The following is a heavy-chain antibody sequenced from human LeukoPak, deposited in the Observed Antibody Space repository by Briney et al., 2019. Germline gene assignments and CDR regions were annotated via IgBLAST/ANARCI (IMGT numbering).Heavy chain of an antibody. CDR2: MYSSGST. CDR1: GGSISSSSYY. V-gene: IGHV4-39*07. Sequence: PSETLSLTCTVSGGSISSSSYYWGWIRQPPGKGLEWIGSMYSSGSTYYNPSLKSRVTISVDTSKNQFSLKLSSVTAADTAVYYCARDRRWEYSYGFFDYWGQGTMVTVSS. D-gene: IGHD5-18*01. J-gene: IGHJ4*02. CDR3: ARDRRWEYSYGFFDY.